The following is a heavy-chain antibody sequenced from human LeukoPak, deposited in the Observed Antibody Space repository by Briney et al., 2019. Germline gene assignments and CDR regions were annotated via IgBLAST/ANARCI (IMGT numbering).Heavy chain of an antibody. CDR2: INWDGGST. J-gene: IGHJ4*02. CDR1: GFTFDDYG. D-gene: IGHD4-11*01. Sequence: GGSLRLSWAASGFTFDDYGMSSVRQAPGEGREWGSGINWDGGSTGYADSVKGRFTISRDNAKNTLYLQMNSLRAEDTAVYYCARILYYKTGRSTVTFASEIDYWGQGTLVTVSS. V-gene: IGHV3-20*04. CDR3: ARILYYKTGRSTVTFASEIDY.